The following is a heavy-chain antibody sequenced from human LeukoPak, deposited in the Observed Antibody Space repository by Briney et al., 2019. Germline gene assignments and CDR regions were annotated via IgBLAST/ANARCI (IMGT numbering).Heavy chain of an antibody. CDR1: GYTFTGYY. V-gene: IGHV1-2*02. CDR2: INPNSGGT. CDR3: ARDLTLGDDFWSGYAFDI. D-gene: IGHD3-3*01. J-gene: IGHJ3*02. Sequence: GASVKVSCTASGYTFTGYYMHWVRQAPGQGLEWMGWINPNSGGTNYAQKFQGRVTMTRDTSISTAYMELSRLRSDDTAVYYCARDLTLGDDFWSGYAFDIWGQGTMVTVSS.